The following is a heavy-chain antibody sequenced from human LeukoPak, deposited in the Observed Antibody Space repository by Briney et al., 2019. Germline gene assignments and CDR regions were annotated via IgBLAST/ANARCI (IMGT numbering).Heavy chain of an antibody. CDR1: GGSISSYY. V-gene: IGHV4-59*01. CDR2: IYYSGST. D-gene: IGHD3-3*01. J-gene: IGHJ4*02. CDR3: AREPPYYDFWGGSFDY. Sequence: SETLSLTCTVSGGSISSYYWSWIRQPPGKGLEWIGYIYYSGSTNYNPSLKSRVTISVDTSKNQFSLKLSSATAADTAVYYCAREPPYYDFWGGSFDYWGQGTLVTVSS.